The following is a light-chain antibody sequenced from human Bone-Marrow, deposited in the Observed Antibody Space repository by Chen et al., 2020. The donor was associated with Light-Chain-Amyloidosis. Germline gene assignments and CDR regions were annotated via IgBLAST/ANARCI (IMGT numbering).Light chain of an antibody. Sequence: SYVLTQQSSVSVAPGQTARVTCGGNNIGFKTVHWYRQRPGQAPVVVLYDDSARPSGIPERFSGSNSGNTATLTINRVEAGDEADYYCQVWDGNTDRGVFGGGTKLTVL. CDR1: NIGFKT. CDR2: DDS. J-gene: IGLJ3*02. CDR3: QVWDGNTDRGV. V-gene: IGLV3-21*02.